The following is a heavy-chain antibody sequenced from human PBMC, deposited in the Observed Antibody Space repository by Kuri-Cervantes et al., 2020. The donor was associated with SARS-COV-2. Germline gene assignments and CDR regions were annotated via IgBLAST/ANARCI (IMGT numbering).Heavy chain of an antibody. CDR2: IYTSGST. V-gene: IGHV4-4*07. J-gene: IGHJ6*02. CDR1: GGSISSYY. CDR3: ATPGITTNREYYFYFGLDV. D-gene: IGHD1-1*01. Sequence: SETLSLTCTVSGGSISSYYWSWIRQPAGKGLEWIGRIYTSGSTNYNPSLKSRVTISVDTSKNQFSLSLSSVTAADTAVYYCATPGITTNREYYFYFGLDVWGQGTTVTVSS.